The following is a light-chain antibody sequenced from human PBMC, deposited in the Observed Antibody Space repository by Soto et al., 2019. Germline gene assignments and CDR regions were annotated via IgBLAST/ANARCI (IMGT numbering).Light chain of an antibody. CDR2: GAS. CDR3: HQYGISP. CDR1: QSVSSNY. Sequence: EIVLAQSHATLSVSPGENATLSCGASQSVSSNYLAWYQQKPGQAPRLLIYGASSRATGIPDRFSGSGSGTEFSLTISRLEPEDFAVYYCHQYGISPFGGGTKVDIK. J-gene: IGKJ4*01. V-gene: IGKV3-20*01.